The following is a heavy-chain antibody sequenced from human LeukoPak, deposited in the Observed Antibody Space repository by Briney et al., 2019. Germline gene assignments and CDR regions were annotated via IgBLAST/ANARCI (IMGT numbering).Heavy chain of an antibody. J-gene: IGHJ4*02. CDR3: ARHIIEYSSSALFDY. CDR1: GGSISSYY. D-gene: IGHD6-6*01. Sequence: PSETLSLTCTVSGGSISSYYWSWIRQPPGKGLGWIGYIYYSGSTNYNPSLKSRVTISVDTSKKQFSLKLSSVTAALRALYYCARHIIEYSSSALFDYWGQGTLVTVSS. CDR2: IYYSGST. V-gene: IGHV4-59*01.